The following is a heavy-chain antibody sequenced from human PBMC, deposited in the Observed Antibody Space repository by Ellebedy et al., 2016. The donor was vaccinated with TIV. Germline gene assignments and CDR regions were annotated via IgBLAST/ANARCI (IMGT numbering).Heavy chain of an antibody. J-gene: IGHJ4*02. CDR1: GFTFSDYW. V-gene: IGHV3-7*03. Sequence: GESLKISCAASGFTFSDYWMNWVRQSPGKGLEWVANIKPGGNEKFYVGSVVGRFTISRDNANNSLYLQMASLRAEDTAIYYCAKLSGVLSWYADYWGLGTLVTVSS. CDR3: AKLSGVLSWYADY. D-gene: IGHD6-13*01. CDR2: IKPGGNEK.